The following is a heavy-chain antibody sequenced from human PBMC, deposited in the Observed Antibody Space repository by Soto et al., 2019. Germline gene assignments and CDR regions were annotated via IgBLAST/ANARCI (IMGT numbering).Heavy chain of an antibody. CDR3: ARDHWGYCSSTSCYYYYGMDV. Sequence: ASVKVSCKASGYTFTSYAMHWVRQAPGQRLEWMGWINAGNGNTKYSQKLQGRVTITRDTSASTAYMELSSLRSEDTAVYYCARDHWGYCSSTSCYYYYGMDVWGQGTTVTVSS. J-gene: IGHJ6*02. CDR1: GYTFTSYA. D-gene: IGHD2-2*01. CDR2: INAGNGNT. V-gene: IGHV1-3*01.